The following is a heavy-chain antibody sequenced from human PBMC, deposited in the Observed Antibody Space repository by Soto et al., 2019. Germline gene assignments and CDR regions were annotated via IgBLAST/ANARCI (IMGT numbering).Heavy chain of an antibody. J-gene: IGHJ4*02. Sequence: EVQLVESGGGLVQPGGSLRPSWAASGFTFSSHTMNWVRGTQGRGLEWVPYISYRSGTITYADSVRGRFTISRDNARNSLFLQMNSLRDDDTAVYYCARDMGYCDDGACFQPLDYWGQGVLVTVSS. V-gene: IGHV3-48*02. D-gene: IGHD2-21*01. CDR1: GFTFSSHT. CDR2: ISYRSGTI. CDR3: ARDMGYCDDGACFQPLDY.